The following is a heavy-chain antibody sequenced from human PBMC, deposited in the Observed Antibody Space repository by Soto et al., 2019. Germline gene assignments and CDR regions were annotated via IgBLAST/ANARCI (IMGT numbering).Heavy chain of an antibody. Sequence: SETLSLTCTVSGGSISSSSYYWGWIRQPPGKGLEWIGSIYYSGSTYYNPSLKSRVTISVDTSKNQFSLKLSSVTAADTAVYYCARDSLFKAVAGPYYYYGMDVWGQGTTVTVSS. D-gene: IGHD6-19*01. J-gene: IGHJ6*02. CDR3: ARDSLFKAVAGPYYYYGMDV. CDR1: GGSISSSSYY. CDR2: IYYSGST. V-gene: IGHV4-39*07.